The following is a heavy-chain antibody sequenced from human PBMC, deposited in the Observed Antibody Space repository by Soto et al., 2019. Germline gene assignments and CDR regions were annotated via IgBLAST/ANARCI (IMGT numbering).Heavy chain of an antibody. J-gene: IGHJ4*02. V-gene: IGHV1-3*01. CDR1: GYTFTSYA. Sequence: QVQLVQSGAEVKKPGASVKVSCKASGYTFTSYAMHWVRQAPGQRLEWMGWINAGNGNTKYSQKFQGRVTITRDTSASTAYMELSSLRSEDTAVYYCAREILTGYSYGYQSLDYWGQGTLVTVSS. D-gene: IGHD5-18*01. CDR2: INAGNGNT. CDR3: AREILTGYSYGYQSLDY.